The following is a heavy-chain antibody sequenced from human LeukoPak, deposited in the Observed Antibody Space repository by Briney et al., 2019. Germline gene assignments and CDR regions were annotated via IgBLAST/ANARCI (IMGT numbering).Heavy chain of an antibody. J-gene: IGHJ4*02. CDR1: GGTFSSYA. CDR3: ARGNRAYYYDSSGCDY. Sequence: SVKVSCKASGGTFSSYAISWVRQAPGQGLEWMGRIIPILGMANYAQKFQGRVTITADKSTSTAYMELSSLRSEDTAVYYCARGNRAYYYDSSGCDYWGQGTLVTVSS. CDR2: IIPILGMA. V-gene: IGHV1-69*04. D-gene: IGHD3-22*01.